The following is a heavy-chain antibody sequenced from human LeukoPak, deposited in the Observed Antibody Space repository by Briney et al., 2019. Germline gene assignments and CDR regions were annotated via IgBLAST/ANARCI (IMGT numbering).Heavy chain of an antibody. D-gene: IGHD5-18*01. CDR3: ARDTAMVIDY. Sequence: PSETLSLTCAVYGGSFSGYYWSWIRQPPGKGLEWIGEINHSGSTNYNPSLKSRVTISVDTSKNQFSLKLSSVTAADTAVYYCARDTAMVIDYWGQGTLVTVSS. V-gene: IGHV4-34*01. J-gene: IGHJ4*02. CDR2: INHSGST. CDR1: GGSFSGYY.